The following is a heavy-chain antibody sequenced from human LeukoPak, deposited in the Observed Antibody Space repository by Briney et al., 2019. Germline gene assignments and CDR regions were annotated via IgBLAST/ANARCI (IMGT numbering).Heavy chain of an antibody. CDR3: ARHPVLEWPPRGYYYMDV. J-gene: IGHJ6*03. CDR1: GGSISSSSYY. Sequence: SETLSLTCTVSGGSISSSSYYWGWTRQPPGKGLEWIGSIYYSGSTYYNPSLKSRVTISVDTSKNQFSLKLSSVTAADTAVYYCARHPVLEWPPRGYYYMDVWGKGTTVTVSS. D-gene: IGHD3-3*01. CDR2: IYYSGST. V-gene: IGHV4-39*01.